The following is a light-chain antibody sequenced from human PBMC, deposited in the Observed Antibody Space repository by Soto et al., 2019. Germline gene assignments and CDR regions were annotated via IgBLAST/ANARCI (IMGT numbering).Light chain of an antibody. J-gene: IGKJ1*01. CDR1: QSINKF. V-gene: IGKV1-39*01. CDR3: QQSDSTPLT. CDR2: AAS. Sequence: MSPSPSSLSASVGDRVTISCRASQSINKFLSWYQQKPGKAPKLLIYAASSLQSGVPSRFSGSGSGTDFTLTISSLQPEDFATYYCQQSDSTPLTFGRGTKVDIK.